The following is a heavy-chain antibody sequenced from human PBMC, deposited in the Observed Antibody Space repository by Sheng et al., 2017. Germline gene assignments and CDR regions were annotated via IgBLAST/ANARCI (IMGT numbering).Heavy chain of an antibody. Sequence: QVQLVQSGAEVKKPGSSVKVSCKASGGTFSSYAISWVRQAPGQGLEWMGGIIPILGIANYAQKFQGRVTITADKSTSTAYMELSSLRSEDTAVYYCATLFGSGSRDAFDIWGQGQWSPSLQ. J-gene: IGHJ3*02. CDR1: GGTFSSYA. V-gene: IGHV1-69*10. CDR3: ATLFGSGSRDAFDI. D-gene: IGHD3-10*01. CDR2: IIPILGIA.